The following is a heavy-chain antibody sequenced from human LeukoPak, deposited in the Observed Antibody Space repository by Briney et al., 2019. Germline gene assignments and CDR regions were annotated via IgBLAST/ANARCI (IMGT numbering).Heavy chain of an antibody. CDR3: ARIPGVDCSSTSCYDYYYYGMDV. CDR1: GFTFSSYW. Sequence: GGSLRLSCAASGFTFSSYWMSWVRQAPGKGLEWVANIKQDGSEKYYVDSVKGRLTISRDNAKNSLYLQMNSLRAEDTAVYYCARIPGVDCSSTSCYDYYYYGMDVWGQGTTVTVSS. V-gene: IGHV3-7*01. D-gene: IGHD2-2*01. CDR2: IKQDGSEK. J-gene: IGHJ6*02.